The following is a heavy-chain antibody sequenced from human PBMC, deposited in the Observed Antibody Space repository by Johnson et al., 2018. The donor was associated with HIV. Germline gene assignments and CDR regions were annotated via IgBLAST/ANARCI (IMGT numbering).Heavy chain of an antibody. J-gene: IGHJ3*02. Sequence: VQLVESGGGLVQPGGSLRLSCAASGFTVSSNYMTWVRQGPGKGLEWVSVINSGGSTYYADSVKGRFTMSRDNSKNTLYLQMNSLRAEDTAWYYCAREGPGYSSGWYAFDIWGEGTMVIVSS. D-gene: IGHD6-19*01. CDR3: AREGPGYSSGWYAFDI. V-gene: IGHV3-66*01. CDR1: GFTVSSNY. CDR2: INSGGST.